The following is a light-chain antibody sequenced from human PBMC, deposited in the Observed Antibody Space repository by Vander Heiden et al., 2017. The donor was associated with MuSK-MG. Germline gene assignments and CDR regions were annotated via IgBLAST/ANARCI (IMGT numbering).Light chain of an antibody. V-gene: IGKV2-28*01. CDR1: QSLLHSDGFNY. J-gene: IGKJ2*01. CDR2: LGS. CDR3: MQYRQSHT. Sequence: DIVLTQSPLSLPVTPGEPASISCRSSQSLLHSDGFNYLDWYVQKPGQSPQLLIYLGSTRASGVPARFSGSASGTDFTLKISRVEAADVGIYYCMQYRQSHTFGQGNKLEIK.